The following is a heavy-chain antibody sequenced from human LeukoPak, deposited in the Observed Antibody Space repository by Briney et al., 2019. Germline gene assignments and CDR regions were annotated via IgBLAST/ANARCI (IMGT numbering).Heavy chain of an antibody. J-gene: IGHJ6*02. V-gene: IGHV3-53*01. CDR2: IYSGGST. CDR3: ARDRNDYVWGRGYYYYGMDV. CDR1: GFTVSSNY. D-gene: IGHD3-16*01. Sequence: GGSLRLSCAASGFTVSSNYMSWVRQAPGKGLEWVSVIYSGGSTYYAGSVKGRFTISRDNSKNTLYLQMNSLRAEDTAVYYCARDRNDYVWGRGYYYYGMDVWGQGTTVTVSS.